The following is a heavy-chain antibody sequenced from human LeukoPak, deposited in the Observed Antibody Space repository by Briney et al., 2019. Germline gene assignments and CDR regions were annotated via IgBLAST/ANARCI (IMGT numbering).Heavy chain of an antibody. CDR2: ILYSGTT. Sequence: SETLSLTCTVSGGSISSSNYYWAWIRQPPGKGLEWIGSILYSGTTFYNPSLKSRVTISVDRSRNQFSLKLPSVTAADTAVYYCARRVIVATLDYWGQGTLVTVSS. J-gene: IGHJ4*02. V-gene: IGHV4-39*01. D-gene: IGHD5-12*01. CDR3: ARRVIVATLDY. CDR1: GGSISSSNYY.